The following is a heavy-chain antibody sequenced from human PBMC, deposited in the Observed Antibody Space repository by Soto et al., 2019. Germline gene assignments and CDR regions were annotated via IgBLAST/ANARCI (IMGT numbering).Heavy chain of an antibody. CDR3: AIGLGPPNWFDS. V-gene: IGHV1-18*01. J-gene: IGHJ5*01. Sequence: QVQLVQSGAEMKQPGASVKVSCKTSGYAFSGYRLSWVRQGPGQGLEWMGWISGYNGNTDYAQKFQCRVTMTTDTATSTAYMELRSLRSDDTAVYYCAIGLGPPNWFDSWGQGTLVTVSS. CDR1: GYAFSGYR. D-gene: IGHD2-8*01. CDR2: ISGYNGNT.